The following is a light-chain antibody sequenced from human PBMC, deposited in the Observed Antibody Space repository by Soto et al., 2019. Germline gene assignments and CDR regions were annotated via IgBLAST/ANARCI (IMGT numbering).Light chain of an antibody. CDR2: KAS. V-gene: IGKV1-5*03. J-gene: IGKJ2*01. Sequence: DIKMTQSPSTLSASVGDRVTITCRASQSISTWLAWYQQKPGKAPKLLIYKASRLESGVPSRFSGSGSGTEFTNTSSSLQPDDFATYSCQQSNSYSSGYTFGQGTKLEIK. CDR1: QSISTW. CDR3: QQSNSYSSGYT.